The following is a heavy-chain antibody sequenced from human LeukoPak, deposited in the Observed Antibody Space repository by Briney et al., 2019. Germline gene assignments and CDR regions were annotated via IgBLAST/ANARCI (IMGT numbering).Heavy chain of an antibody. CDR3: ARDQGGYSGYD. CDR1: GFTFSNYA. CDR2: ISGSGGST. V-gene: IGHV3-23*01. D-gene: IGHD5-12*01. J-gene: IGHJ4*02. Sequence: PGGSLRLSCAASGFTFSNYAMTWVRQAPGKGLEWVSSISGSGGSTYYADSVKGRFTISRDNSKNTLYLQMNSLRAEDTAVYYCARDQGGYSGYDWGQGTLVTVSS.